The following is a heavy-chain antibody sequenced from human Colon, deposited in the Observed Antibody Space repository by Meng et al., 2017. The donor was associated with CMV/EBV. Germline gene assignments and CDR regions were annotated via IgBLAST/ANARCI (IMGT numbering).Heavy chain of an antibody. D-gene: IGHD3-3*01. CDR1: GFNFRDFA. CDR2: ITGSGSSR. CDR3: AKSTYDDFWSGHGLDV. V-gene: IGHV3-23*01. J-gene: IGHJ6*02. Sequence: GESLEISCAASGFNFRDFAMSWVRQAPGKGLEWVSAITGSGSSRYYADAVKGRFTISRDNSNNNIHLQMNSLRAEDTAVYYCAKSTYDDFWSGHGLDVWGQGTTVTVSS.